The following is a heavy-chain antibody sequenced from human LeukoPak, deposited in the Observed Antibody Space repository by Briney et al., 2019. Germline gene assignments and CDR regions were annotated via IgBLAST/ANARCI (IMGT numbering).Heavy chain of an antibody. J-gene: IGHJ4*02. D-gene: IGHD5/OR15-5a*01. V-gene: IGHV4-59*12. CDR2: IYYTGNT. CDR3: AREAVSTRVFDY. Sequence: PSETLSLTCTVSGGFISSYYWSWIRQPPGKGLEWIGYIYYTGNTNYNPSLKSRVTISIDTSKNQFSLKMRSATAADTAVYYCAREAVSTRVFDYWGRGSLVTVSS. CDR1: GGFISSYY.